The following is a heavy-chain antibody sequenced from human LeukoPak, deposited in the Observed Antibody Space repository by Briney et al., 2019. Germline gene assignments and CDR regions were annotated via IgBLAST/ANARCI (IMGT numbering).Heavy chain of an antibody. Sequence: SGPTLVNPTQTLTLTCTFSGFSLSSSEVGVGWIRQPPGKALEWLALIYWDDAKRYSPSLKSRLTITQATSKYKGVLTMTNTDPVDTATYYRGHRYVGDDTFDYWGQGTLVTVSS. CDR1: GFSLSSSEVG. D-gene: IGHD2-21*02. V-gene: IGHV2-5*02. J-gene: IGHJ4*02. CDR3: GHRYVGDDTFDY. CDR2: IYWDDAK.